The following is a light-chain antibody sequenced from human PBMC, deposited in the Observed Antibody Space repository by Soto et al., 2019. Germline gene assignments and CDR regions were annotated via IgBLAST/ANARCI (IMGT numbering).Light chain of an antibody. CDR2: TNN. Sequence: QAVVTQPPSVSGAPGQRVTISCTGSSSNIGAGYDVHWYLQLPGSAPQLLVYTNNNRPSGVPDRFSGSASSTSASLAITGLQAEDEADYFCQSYDSRLSAYVFGTGTKLTVL. V-gene: IGLV1-40*01. CDR1: SSNIGAGYD. CDR3: QSYDSRLSAYV. J-gene: IGLJ1*01.